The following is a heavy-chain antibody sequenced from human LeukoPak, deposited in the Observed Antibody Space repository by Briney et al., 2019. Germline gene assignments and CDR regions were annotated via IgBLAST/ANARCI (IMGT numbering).Heavy chain of an antibody. V-gene: IGHV5-51*01. D-gene: IGHD2-2*02. CDR1: GYSFTSYW. CDR3: ATAILRRCSSTSCYKRDDAFDI. Sequence: GESLKISCKGSGYSFTSYWIGWVRQMPGKGLEWMGIIYPGDSDTRYSPSFQGQVTISADKCISTAYLQWSSLKASDTAMYYCATAILRRCSSTSCYKRDDAFDIWGQGTMVTVSS. CDR2: IYPGDSDT. J-gene: IGHJ3*02.